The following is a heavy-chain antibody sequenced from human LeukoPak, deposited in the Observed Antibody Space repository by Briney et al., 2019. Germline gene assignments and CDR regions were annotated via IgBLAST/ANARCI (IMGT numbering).Heavy chain of an antibody. CDR3: ARRIAEGGLDY. Sequence: GGSLRLSCAASGFTFSSYAMSWVRQATRKGLEWVSTISGSGGSTYYADSVKGRFTISRDNSKNTLYLQMNSLRAEDTAVFYCARRIAEGGLDYWGQGTLVTVSS. D-gene: IGHD2-15*01. CDR1: GFTFSSYA. V-gene: IGHV3-23*01. CDR2: ISGSGGST. J-gene: IGHJ4*02.